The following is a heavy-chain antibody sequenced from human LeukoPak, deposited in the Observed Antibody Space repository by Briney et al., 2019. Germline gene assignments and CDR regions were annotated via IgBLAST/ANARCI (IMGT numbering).Heavy chain of an antibody. J-gene: IGHJ4*02. CDR2: IKQDGSEK. CDR1: GFTFSSYW. V-gene: IGHV3-7*01. Sequence: GGSLRLSCAASGFTFSSYWMSWVRQAPGKGLEWVANIKQDGSEKYYVDSVKGRFTISRDNAKNSLYLQMNSLRAEDTAVYYCARVNQEVFWSGYYTDYWGQGTLVTVSS. D-gene: IGHD3-3*01. CDR3: ARVNQEVFWSGYYTDY.